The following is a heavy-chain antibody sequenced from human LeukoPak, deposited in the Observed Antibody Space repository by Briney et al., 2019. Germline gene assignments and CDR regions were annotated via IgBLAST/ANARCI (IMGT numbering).Heavy chain of an antibody. CDR3: ARVLSGSSFSYYYYYMDV. CDR2: INHSGST. V-gene: IGHV4-34*01. Sequence: SETLSLTCAVYGGSFSGYYWSWIRQPPGKGLEWIGEINHSGSTNYNPSLKSRVTISVDTPKNQFSLKLSSVTAADTAVYYCARVLSGSSFSYYYYYMDVWGKGTTVTVSS. D-gene: IGHD6-6*01. J-gene: IGHJ6*03. CDR1: GGSFSGYY.